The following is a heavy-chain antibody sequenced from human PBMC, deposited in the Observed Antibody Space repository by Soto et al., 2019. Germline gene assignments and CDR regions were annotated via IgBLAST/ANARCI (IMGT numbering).Heavy chain of an antibody. D-gene: IGHD6-6*01. CDR2: FYAGGNT. J-gene: IGHJ4*02. CDR3: AVEYSSSSAFDY. CDR1: GFTVSSNQ. Sequence: GGSLRLSCAASGFTVSSNQMNWVRQAPGKGLEWVSIFYAGGNTYYADSVKGRVTVSRDNSKNTLYLQMNSLRAEDTGVYYCAVEYSSSSAFDYWGQGTLVTVSS. V-gene: IGHV3-66*01.